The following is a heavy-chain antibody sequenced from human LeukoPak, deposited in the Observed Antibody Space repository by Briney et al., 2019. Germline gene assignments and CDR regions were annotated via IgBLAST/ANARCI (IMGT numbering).Heavy chain of an antibody. CDR2: ISSSSSYI. CDR1: GFTFSSYS. D-gene: IGHD2-2*01. CDR3: ARPGTKHRGVPGFDY. J-gene: IGHJ4*02. Sequence: PGGSLRLSCAASGFTFSSYSMNWVRQAPGKGLEWVSSISSSSSYIYYADSVKGRFTISKDNAKNSLYLQMNSLRAEDTAVYYCARPGTKHRGVPGFDYWGQGTLVTVSS. V-gene: IGHV3-21*01.